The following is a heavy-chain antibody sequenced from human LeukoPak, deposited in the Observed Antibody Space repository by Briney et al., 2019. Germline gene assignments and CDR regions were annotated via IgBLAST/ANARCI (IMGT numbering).Heavy chain of an antibody. Sequence: SQTLSLTCAISGDSVSSNSAAWNWIRQSPSRGLEWLGRTYYRSKWSNNYAVSVKSRITINPDTSKNQFSLQLNSVTPEDTAMYYCTRDATGDLEFDYWGQGTLVTVSS. CDR1: GDSVSSNSAA. CDR3: TRDATGDLEFDY. D-gene: IGHD7-27*01. V-gene: IGHV6-1*01. CDR2: TYYRSKWSN. J-gene: IGHJ4*02.